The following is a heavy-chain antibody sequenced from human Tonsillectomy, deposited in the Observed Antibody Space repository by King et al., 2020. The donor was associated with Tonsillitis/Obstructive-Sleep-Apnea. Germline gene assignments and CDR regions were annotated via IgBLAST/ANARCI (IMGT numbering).Heavy chain of an antibody. CDR3: AGVVPIWSGYYTPDWFDP. J-gene: IGHJ5*02. V-gene: IGHV4-31*01. CDR1: GGSISSGGYY. D-gene: IGHD3-3*01. CDR2: IYYSGST. Sequence: VQLQESGPGLVKPSQTLSLTCTVSGGSISSGGYYWSWIRQHPGKGLEGIGYIYYSGSTYYNPSLKSLVTISVDTSKNQFSLKLSSVTAADTAVYYCAGVVPIWSGYYTPDWFDPWGQGTLVTVSS.